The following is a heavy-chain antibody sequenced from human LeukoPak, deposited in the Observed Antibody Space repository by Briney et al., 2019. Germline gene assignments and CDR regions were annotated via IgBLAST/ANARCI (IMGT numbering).Heavy chain of an antibody. Sequence: KTSESLSLTCTVSGGSISSYYWTWIRQPPGKGLEWIGYIYYSGITNYNPSLRSRVTMSVDTSKNQFSLKVSSVTAADTAVYYCARVGSYCLLDYWGQGTLVTVSS. J-gene: IGHJ4*02. V-gene: IGHV4-59*01. CDR1: GGSISSYY. CDR2: IYYSGIT. D-gene: IGHD3-10*01. CDR3: ARVGSYCLLDY.